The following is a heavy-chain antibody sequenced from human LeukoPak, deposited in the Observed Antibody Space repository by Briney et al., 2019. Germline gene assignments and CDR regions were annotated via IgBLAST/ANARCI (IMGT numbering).Heavy chain of an antibody. Sequence: GRSLRLSCAASGFTFSSDGMHWVRQAPGKGLEWVAVIWYDGSNKYYADSVKGRFTISRDNSKNTLYLQMNSLRAEDTAVYYCAKDPGGGYGSGSYYWDYFDYWGQGTLVTVSS. CDR1: GFTFSSDG. CDR3: AKDPGGGYGSGSYYWDYFDY. V-gene: IGHV3-33*06. CDR2: IWYDGSNK. J-gene: IGHJ4*02. D-gene: IGHD3-10*01.